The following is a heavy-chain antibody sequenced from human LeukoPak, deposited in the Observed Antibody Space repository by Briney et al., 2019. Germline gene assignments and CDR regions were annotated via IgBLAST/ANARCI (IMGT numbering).Heavy chain of an antibody. CDR3: ASDQAGSVNSFDP. J-gene: IGHJ5*02. Sequence: ASVKVSCKASGNTFTAYYIHWVRQAPGQGLEWMGRINPNSGGTDYAQNFRGRVTLTRDTSISTAYMDLTRLRSDDTAVYYCASDQAGSVNSFDPWGQGTLVTLSS. V-gene: IGHV1-2*06. CDR2: INPNSGGT. CDR1: GNTFTAYY.